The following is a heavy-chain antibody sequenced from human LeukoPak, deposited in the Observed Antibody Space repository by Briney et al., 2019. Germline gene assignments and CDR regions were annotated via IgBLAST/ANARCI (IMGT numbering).Heavy chain of an antibody. CDR3: ASHGSYSKFDY. D-gene: IGHD1-26*01. Sequence: PGGSLRLSCAASGFTFSSYGMHWVRQAPGKGLEWVAVIWYDGSNKYYADSVKGRFTISRDNSKNTLYLQMNSLRAQDTAVYYCASHGSYSKFDYWGQGTLVTVSS. CDR1: GFTFSSYG. CDR2: IWYDGSNK. J-gene: IGHJ4*02. V-gene: IGHV3-33*01.